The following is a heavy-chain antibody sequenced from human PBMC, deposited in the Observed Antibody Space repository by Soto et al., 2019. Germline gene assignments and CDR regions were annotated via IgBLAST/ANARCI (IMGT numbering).Heavy chain of an antibody. CDR3: ARVHYSSSWYN. CDR1: GYTFNDYY. CDR2: INPNGGGT. V-gene: IGHV1-2*02. J-gene: IGHJ4*01. D-gene: IGHD6-13*01. Sequence: ASVKVSCKASGYTFNDYYIYWVRQAPGQGLEWMGWINPNGGGTNYARRFQGRVTMTRDTSLSTAYMELTRLRSDDTAIYYCARVHYSSSWYNWGHGTLVTVSS.